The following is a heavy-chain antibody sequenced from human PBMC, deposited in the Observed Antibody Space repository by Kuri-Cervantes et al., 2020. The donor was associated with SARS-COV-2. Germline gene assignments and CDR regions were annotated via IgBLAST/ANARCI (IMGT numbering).Heavy chain of an antibody. V-gene: IGHV3-21*04. CDR2: IGPSNTYI. CDR3: AKGTYDFWSGWPFDY. CDR1: GFTFNTYN. D-gene: IGHD3-3*01. Sequence: GESLKISCTASGFTFNTYNMKWVRQAPGKGLEWVSGIGPSNTYIYYADSVKGRFIISRDNSKNTLYLQMNSLRAEDTAVYYCAKGTYDFWSGWPFDYWGQGTLVTVSS. J-gene: IGHJ4*02.